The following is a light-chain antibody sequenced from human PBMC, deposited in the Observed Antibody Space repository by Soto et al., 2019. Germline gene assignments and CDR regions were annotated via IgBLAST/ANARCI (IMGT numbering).Light chain of an antibody. J-gene: IGKJ1*01. V-gene: IGKV1-39*01. CDR2: AAS. CDR3: QQSYSTPQT. CDR1: QSISSY. Sequence: DIQMTQSPSSLSASVGYRVTITCRASQSISSYLNWYQQKPGKAPKLLIYAASSLHSGVPSRSSGSGSGTDFNITMSSLQPADFATYYCQQSYSTPQTVGQGTKVDSK.